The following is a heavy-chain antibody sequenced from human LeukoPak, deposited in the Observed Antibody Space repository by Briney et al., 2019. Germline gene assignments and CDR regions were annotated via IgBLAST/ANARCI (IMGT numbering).Heavy chain of an antibody. Sequence: GGSLRLSCAASGFTFSSYSMNWVRQAPGKGLEWVTSISSSSSYIYYADSGKGRFTISREKAKNLLYLQMNSLRAEDTAVYYCATTYSSSSAFDYWGQGTLVTVSS. V-gene: IGHV3-21*01. CDR1: GFTFSSYS. CDR2: ISSSSSYI. D-gene: IGHD6-6*01. J-gene: IGHJ4*02. CDR3: ATTYSSSSAFDY.